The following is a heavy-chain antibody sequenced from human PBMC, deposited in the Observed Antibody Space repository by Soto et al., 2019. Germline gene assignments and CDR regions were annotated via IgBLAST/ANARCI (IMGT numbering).Heavy chain of an antibody. CDR2: IDPSASYT. V-gene: IGHV5-10-1*01. J-gene: IGHJ3*02. D-gene: IGHD3-22*01. CDR3: ARSTFPSYYDSSGPEGDAFDI. CDR1: GYSFTSYW. Sequence: ESLKISCKGSGYSFTSYWISCVRQMPGKGLERMGGIDPSASYTNYSPSFQGHVTISGGKSISTSYLQWSSLKASDTAMCYGARSTFPSYYDSSGPEGDAFDIWGQGTMVTVSS.